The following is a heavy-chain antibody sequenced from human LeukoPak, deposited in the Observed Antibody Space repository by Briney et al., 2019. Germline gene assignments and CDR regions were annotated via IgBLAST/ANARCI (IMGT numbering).Heavy chain of an antibody. V-gene: IGHV3-23*01. CDR3: AREAYYYYYGMDV. CDR2: ISGSGGST. Sequence: AGGSLRLSCAASGFTFSSYAMSWVRQAPRKGLEWVSAISGSGGSTYYADSVKGRFTISRDNSKNTLYLQMNSLRAEDTAVYYCAREAYYYYYGMDVWGQGTTVTVSS. CDR1: GFTFSSYA. J-gene: IGHJ6*02.